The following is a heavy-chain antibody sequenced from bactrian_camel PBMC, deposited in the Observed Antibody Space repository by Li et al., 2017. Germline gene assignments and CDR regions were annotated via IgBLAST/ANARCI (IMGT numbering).Heavy chain of an antibody. Sequence: VQLVESGGGSVQAGGSLRLSCVASGFDYSRACMGWFRQVPGKERDWVAALDNHGVPTYLGSVKGRITISRDSAKNTFYLQMNNLQPDDTAIYYCAARRRTGDSCLFALVTNSDSNSWGRGTQVTVS. CDR3: AARRRTGDSCLFALVTNSDSNS. J-gene: IGHJ6*01. CDR1: GFDYSRAC. V-gene: IGHV3S53*01. CDR2: LDNHGVP. D-gene: IGHD2*01.